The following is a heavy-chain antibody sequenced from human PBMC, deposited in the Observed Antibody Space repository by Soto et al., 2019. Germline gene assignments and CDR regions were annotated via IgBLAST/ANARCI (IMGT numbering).Heavy chain of an antibody. D-gene: IGHD2-15*01. V-gene: IGHV1-2*02. J-gene: IGHJ4*01. Sequence: ASVKVSCKASGYAFTDYYMHWVRQAPGQGLEWMGWINPKTGGTNYAQKFQGRVTMTRDTSITTAYMELSRLRSDDTAVYYCARESRYCSGGSCYFLPGIDYWG. CDR1: GYAFTDYY. CDR2: INPKTGGT. CDR3: ARESRYCSGGSCYFLPGIDY.